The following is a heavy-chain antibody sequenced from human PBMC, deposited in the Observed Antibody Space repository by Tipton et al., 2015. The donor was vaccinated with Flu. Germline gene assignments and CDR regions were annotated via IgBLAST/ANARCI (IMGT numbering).Heavy chain of an antibody. CDR1: GGSISSGDYY. CDR2: IYYSGST. Sequence: TLSLTCTVSGGSISSGDYYWSWIRQPPGKGLEWIGYIYYSGSTYYNPSLKSRVTISVDTSKNQFSLKLSSVTAPDTAVYYCARSITRDAFDIWGQGTMVTVSS. CDR3: ARSITRDAFDI. V-gene: IGHV4-30-4*01. J-gene: IGHJ3*02. D-gene: IGHD2-2*01.